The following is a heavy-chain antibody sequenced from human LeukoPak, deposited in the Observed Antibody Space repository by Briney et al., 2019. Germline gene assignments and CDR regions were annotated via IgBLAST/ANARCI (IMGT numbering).Heavy chain of an antibody. CDR3: ARVEAYGDYVLNWFDP. CDR2: INHSGST. CDR1: GGSFNGYY. D-gene: IGHD4-17*01. V-gene: IGHV4-34*01. J-gene: IGHJ5*02. Sequence: PSETLSLTCAVYGGSFNGYYWSWIRQPPGKGLEWIGEINHSGSTNYNPSLKSRVTISVDTSKDQFSLKLSSVTAADTAVYYCARVEAYGDYVLNWFDPWGQGTLVTVSS.